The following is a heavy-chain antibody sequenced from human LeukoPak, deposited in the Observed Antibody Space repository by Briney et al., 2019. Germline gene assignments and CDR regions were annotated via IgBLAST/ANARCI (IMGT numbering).Heavy chain of an antibody. CDR2: INPSGGST. CDR3: ARLYSSGWYSTGYYFDY. D-gene: IGHD6-19*01. CDR1: GYTFTSYY. J-gene: IGHJ4*02. Sequence: ASVKVSCKAPGYTFTSYYMHWVRQAPGQGLEWMGIINPSGGSTSYAQKFQGRVTMTRDMSTSTVYMELSSLRSEDTAVYYCARLYSSGWYSTGYYFDYWGQGTLVTVSS. V-gene: IGHV1-46*01.